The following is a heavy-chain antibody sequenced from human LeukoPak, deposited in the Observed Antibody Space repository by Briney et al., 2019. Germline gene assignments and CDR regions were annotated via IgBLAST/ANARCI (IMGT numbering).Heavy chain of an antibody. V-gene: IGHV1-18*01. CDR1: GYTFTSYG. D-gene: IGHD5-24*01. J-gene: IGHJ4*02. CDR3: ARTHPMTTRSGFDY. CDR2: ISAYNGNT. Sequence: GASVKVSCKASGYTFTSYGISWVRQAPGQGLEWMGWISAYNGNTNYAQKFQGRVTITTDESTSTAYMELSSLRSEDTAVYYSARTHPMTTRSGFDYWGQGTLVTVSS.